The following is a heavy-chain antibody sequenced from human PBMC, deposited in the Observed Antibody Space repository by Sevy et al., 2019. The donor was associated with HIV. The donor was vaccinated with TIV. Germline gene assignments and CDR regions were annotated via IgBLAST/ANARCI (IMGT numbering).Heavy chain of an antibody. Sequence: GGSLRLSCAASGFTFFSHVMSWVRQAPGKGLEWVSGLSGSGGTTYYADSVKGRFSISRDKSKNKLYLQMSSLRIEDTAVYYWATGRTDSSIIWVFDVWGQGTMVTVSS. J-gene: IGHJ3*01. D-gene: IGHD6-13*01. CDR3: ATGRTDSSIIWVFDV. CDR1: GFTFFSHV. V-gene: IGHV3-23*01. CDR2: LSGSGGTT.